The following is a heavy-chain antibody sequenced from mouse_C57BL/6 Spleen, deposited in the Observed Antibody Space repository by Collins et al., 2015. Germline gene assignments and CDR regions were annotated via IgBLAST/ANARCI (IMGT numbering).Heavy chain of an antibody. CDR1: GFTFSGYA. J-gene: IGHJ2*01. CDR2: ISSGGST. V-gene: IGHV5-6-5*01. CDR3: ARGYYGSSYYFDY. D-gene: IGHD1-1*01. Sequence: EVKLVESGGGLVKPGGSLKLSCAASGFTFSGYAMSWVRQTPEKRLEWVASISSGGSTYYPDSVKGRFTISRDNARNILYLQMSSLRSEDTAMYYCARGYYGSSYYFDYWGQGTTLTVSS.